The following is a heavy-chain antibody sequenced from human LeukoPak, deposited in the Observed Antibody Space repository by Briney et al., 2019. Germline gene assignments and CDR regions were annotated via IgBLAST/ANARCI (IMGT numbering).Heavy chain of an antibody. CDR1: GGSISVYY. J-gene: IGHJ5*02. CDR3: ARARGYDSGYDYYLKNAGIYP. Sequence: PSETLSLTCTVSGGSISVYYWSWIRQPPGKGLEWIGYISDSGTTNYNPSLKSRVTISGDTPKNQVSLRLTSVTAADTAVYYCARARGYDSGYDYYLKNAGIYPWGEGALVSVSS. CDR2: ISDSGTT. D-gene: IGHD5-12*01. V-gene: IGHV4-59*01.